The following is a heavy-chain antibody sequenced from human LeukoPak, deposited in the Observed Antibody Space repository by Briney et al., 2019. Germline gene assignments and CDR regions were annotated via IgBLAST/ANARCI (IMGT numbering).Heavy chain of an antibody. CDR2: IYYSGST. CDR1: GGSISSYY. D-gene: IGHD1-26*01. V-gene: IGHV4-59*01. CDR3: ARGFRGSYYFDY. Sequence: SETLSLTCTVSGGSISSYYWSWIRQPPGKGLEWIGYIYYSGSTNYNPCLKSRVTISVDTSKNQFSLKLSSVTAADTAVYYCARGFRGSYYFDYWGQGTLVTVSS. J-gene: IGHJ4*02.